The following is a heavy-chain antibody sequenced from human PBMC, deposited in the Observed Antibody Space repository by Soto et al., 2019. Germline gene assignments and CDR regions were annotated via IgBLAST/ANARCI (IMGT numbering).Heavy chain of an antibody. D-gene: IGHD4-17*01. J-gene: IGHJ5*02. CDR2: FDPEDGET. V-gene: IGHV1-24*01. CDR1: GYTLTELS. CDR3: ATVDPTTVTTFWFDP. Sequence: ASVKVSCKVSGYTLTELSMHWVRQAPGKGLEWMGGFDPEDGETIYAQKFQGRVTMTEDTSTDTAYMELSSLRSEDTAVYYCATVDPTTVTTFWFDPWGQGTLVTVSS.